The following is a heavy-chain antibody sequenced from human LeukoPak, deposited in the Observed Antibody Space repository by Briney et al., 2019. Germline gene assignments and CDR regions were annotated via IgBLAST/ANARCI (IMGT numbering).Heavy chain of an antibody. J-gene: IGHJ6*04. CDR1: GFTFSSYS. Sequence: PGGSLRLSCAASGFTFSSYSMNWVRQAPGKGLEWVSSISSSSSYIYYADSLKGRFTISRDSAKNSLYLQMNSLRAEDTAVYYCAELGITMIGGVWGKGTTVTISS. D-gene: IGHD3-10*02. CDR2: ISSSSSYI. CDR3: AELGITMIGGV. V-gene: IGHV3-21*01.